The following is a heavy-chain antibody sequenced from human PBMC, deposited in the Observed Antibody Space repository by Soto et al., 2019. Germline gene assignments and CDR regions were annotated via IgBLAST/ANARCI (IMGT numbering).Heavy chain of an antibody. CDR2: IYYSGST. D-gene: IGHD5-18*01. J-gene: IGHJ4*02. CDR1: GGSISSSSYY. V-gene: IGHV4-39*01. Sequence: PSETLSLTCTVSGGSISSSSYYWGWIRQPPGKGLEWIGSIYYSGSTYYNPSLKSRVTISVDTSKNQFSLKLSSVTAADTAVYYCARGRGYSYGIDYWGQGTLVTVSS. CDR3: ARGRGYSYGIDY.